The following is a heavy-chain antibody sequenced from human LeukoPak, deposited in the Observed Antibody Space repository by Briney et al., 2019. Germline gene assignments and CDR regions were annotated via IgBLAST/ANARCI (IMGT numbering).Heavy chain of an antibody. D-gene: IGHD5/OR15-5a*01. V-gene: IGHV3-74*01. CDR1: GFTFSSDW. CDR2: INRDGSTT. Sequence: QPWGSLTLSCAASGFTFSSDWRHWVRQAPGKGLVWVSRINRDGSTTTNAALVKGRFTISRDNAKNTLYVQMNSLRAEDTAVYYCVREISLKYWGQGTLVTVSS. CDR3: VREISLKY. J-gene: IGHJ4*02.